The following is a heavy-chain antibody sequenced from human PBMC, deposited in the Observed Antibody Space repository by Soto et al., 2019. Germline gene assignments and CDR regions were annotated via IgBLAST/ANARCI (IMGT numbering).Heavy chain of an antibody. Sequence: QMQLVQSGPEVKKPGTSVKVSCKASGFTFTSSAVQWVRQARGQRLEWIGWIVVGSGNTNYAQKFQERVAITRDMSTSTAYMELSSLRSEDTAVYYCDLLAGRNRPLDYWGQGTLVTVSS. CDR1: GFTFTSSA. CDR3: DLLAGRNRPLDY. D-gene: IGHD3-3*01. CDR2: IVVGSGNT. V-gene: IGHV1-58*01. J-gene: IGHJ4*02.